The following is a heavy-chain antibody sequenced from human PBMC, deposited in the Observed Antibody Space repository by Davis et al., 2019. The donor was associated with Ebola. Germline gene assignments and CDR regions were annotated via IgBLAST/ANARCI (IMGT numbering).Heavy chain of an antibody. Sequence: GESLKISCAASGFTFSSYGMHWVRQAPGKGLEWVAVISYDGSNKYYADSVKGRFTISRDNSKNTLYLQMNSLRAEDTAVYYCAKPPSGDYFDYWGQGTLVTVSS. J-gene: IGHJ4*02. V-gene: IGHV3-30*18. CDR3: AKPPSGDYFDY. CDR1: GFTFSSYG. D-gene: IGHD7-27*01. CDR2: ISYDGSNK.